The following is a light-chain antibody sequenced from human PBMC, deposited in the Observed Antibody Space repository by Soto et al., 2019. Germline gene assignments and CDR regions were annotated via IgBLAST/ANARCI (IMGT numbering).Light chain of an antibody. Sequence: EIVLTQSPFTLSLSPVEGSTLSFSASQSVRSTYLAWYQQKPGQAPRLLIYGASSRATGIPDRFSGSGSGTDFTLTISRLEPEDFAVYFCQQYGNSPRTFGQGTRLEIK. V-gene: IGKV3-20*01. CDR3: QQYGNSPRT. CDR2: GAS. J-gene: IGKJ5*01. CDR1: QSVRSTY.